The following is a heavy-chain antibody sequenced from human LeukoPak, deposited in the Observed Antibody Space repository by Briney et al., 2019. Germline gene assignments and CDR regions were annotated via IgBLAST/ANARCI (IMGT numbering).Heavy chain of an antibody. Sequence: PSETLSLTCAVYGGSFSGYYWSWIRQPPGKGLEWIGEINHSGSTNYNPSLKSRVTISVDTSKNQFSLKLSSVTAEDTAVYYCAREDSSSWQLDYWGQGTLVTVSS. CDR3: AREDSSSWQLDY. CDR2: INHSGST. CDR1: GGSFSGYY. D-gene: IGHD6-13*01. V-gene: IGHV4-34*01. J-gene: IGHJ4*02.